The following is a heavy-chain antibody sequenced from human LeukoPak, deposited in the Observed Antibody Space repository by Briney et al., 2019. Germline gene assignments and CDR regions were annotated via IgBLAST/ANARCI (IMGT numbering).Heavy chain of an antibody. J-gene: IGHJ3*02. CDR3: ARSGIGDDPFDI. D-gene: IGHD3-10*01. Sequence: GGSLRLSCAASGFTFSSYSMNWVRQAPGKGLEWVAVISYDGSNKYYADSVKGRFTISRDNSKNTLYLQMNSLRAEDTAVYYCARSGIGDDPFDIWGQGTMVTVSS. V-gene: IGHV3-30*03. CDR1: GFTFSSYS. CDR2: ISYDGSNK.